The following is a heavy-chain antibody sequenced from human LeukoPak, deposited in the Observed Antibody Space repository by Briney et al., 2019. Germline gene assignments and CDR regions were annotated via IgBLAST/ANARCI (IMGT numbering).Heavy chain of an antibody. Sequence: SETLSLTCTVSGGSISSSSYYWSWIRQPPGKGLEWIGEINHSGSTYYNPSLKSRVTISVDTSKNQFSLKLSSVTAADTAVYYCARLGSSGWYVALEKYYFDYWGQGTLVTVSS. V-gene: IGHV4-39*01. CDR3: ARLGSSGWYVALEKYYFDY. CDR2: INHSGST. J-gene: IGHJ4*02. D-gene: IGHD6-19*01. CDR1: GGSISSSSYY.